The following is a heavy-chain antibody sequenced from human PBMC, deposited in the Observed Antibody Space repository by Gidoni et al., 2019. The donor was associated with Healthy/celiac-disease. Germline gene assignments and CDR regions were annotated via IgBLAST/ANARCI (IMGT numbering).Heavy chain of an antibody. V-gene: IGHV1-8*01. Sequence: QVQLVQSGAEVKKPGASVKVSCKASGYTFTSYDINWVRQATGQGLEWMGWMNPNSGNTGDAQKFQGRVTMTRNTSISTAYMELSSLRSEDTAVYYCARLYYDFWSGYYGMDVWGQGTTVTVSS. CDR2: MNPNSGNT. CDR1: GYTFTSYD. J-gene: IGHJ6*02. D-gene: IGHD3-3*01. CDR3: ARLYYDFWSGYYGMDV.